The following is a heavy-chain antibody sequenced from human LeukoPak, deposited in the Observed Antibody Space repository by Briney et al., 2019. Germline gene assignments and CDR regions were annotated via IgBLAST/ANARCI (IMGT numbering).Heavy chain of an antibody. D-gene: IGHD3-3*01. J-gene: IGHJ4*02. CDR3: ASLPNYDFWSGYYT. V-gene: IGHV4-59*01. Sequence: PXKGLEGVRYIYYSATTNYTPSLKSPLTISVDTSKNQFSLKLSSVTAADTAVYYCASLPNYDFWSGYYTWGQGTLVTVSS. CDR2: IYYSATT.